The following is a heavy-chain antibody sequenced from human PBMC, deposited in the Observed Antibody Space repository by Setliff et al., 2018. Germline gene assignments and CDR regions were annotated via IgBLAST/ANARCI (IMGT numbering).Heavy chain of an antibody. V-gene: IGHV1-69*05. D-gene: IGHD5-18*01. CDR3: AREGVDTRSSTDYRYYMDV. J-gene: IGHJ6*03. CDR1: GSTFSSYG. CDR2: TIPNFGTT. Sequence: SVKVSCKASGSTFSSYGISWVRQAPGQGLEWLGGTIPNFGTTNYAQEFQGRVTIITDESTSTAYMELSSLRFEDTAVYYCAREGVDTRSSTDYRYYMDVWGKGTTVTVSS.